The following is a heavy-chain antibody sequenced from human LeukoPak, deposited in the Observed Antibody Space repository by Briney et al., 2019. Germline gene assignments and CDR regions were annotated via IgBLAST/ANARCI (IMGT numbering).Heavy chain of an antibody. V-gene: IGHV4-30-4*08. CDR3: ARDFGDYYGSGAN. Sequence: PSETLSLTCTVSGGSISSGDYYWSWIRQPPGKGLEWIGYIYCSGSTYYNPSLKSRVTISVDTSKNQFSLKLSSVTAADTAVYYCARDFGDYYGSGANWGQGTLVTVSS. D-gene: IGHD3-10*01. CDR1: GGSISSGDYY. J-gene: IGHJ4*02. CDR2: IYCSGST.